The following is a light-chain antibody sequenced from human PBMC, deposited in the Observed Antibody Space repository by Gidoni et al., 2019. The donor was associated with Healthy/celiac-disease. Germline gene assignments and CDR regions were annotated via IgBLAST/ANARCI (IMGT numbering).Light chain of an antibody. Sequence: EIVMTQSPDTLSVSPGERATLSCRASQSVSSNLAWYPQKPGQEPRLLIYGASIRATGIPAMFSGSGSGTEFTLTITILQSEDFAVYYCQQYNNWPRTFGQGTKVEIK. CDR2: GAS. CDR1: QSVSSN. CDR3: QQYNNWPRT. V-gene: IGKV3D-15*03. J-gene: IGKJ1*01.